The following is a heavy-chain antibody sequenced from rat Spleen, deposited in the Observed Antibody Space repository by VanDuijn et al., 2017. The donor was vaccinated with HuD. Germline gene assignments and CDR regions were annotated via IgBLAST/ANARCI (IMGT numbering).Heavy chain of an antibody. Sequence: EVQVVESGGGLVQPGRSLKLSCVASGFTFNDCYMAWVRQAPKKGLEWVATISYDVTSTYYRDSVKGRFTISRDNAKSTLYLQMDSLRSEDTATYYCARLMTIAAMWHWGQGVMVTVSS. V-gene: IGHV5-7*01. CDR2: ISYDVTST. CDR3: ARLMTIAAMWH. J-gene: IGHJ2*01. D-gene: IGHD1-2*01. CDR1: GFTFNDCY.